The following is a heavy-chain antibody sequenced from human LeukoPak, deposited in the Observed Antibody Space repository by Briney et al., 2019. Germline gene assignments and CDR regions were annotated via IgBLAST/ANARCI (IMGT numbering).Heavy chain of an antibody. CDR1: GGSISSSLYY. J-gene: IGHJ3*02. D-gene: IGHD4-11*01. V-gene: IGHV4-39*07. Sequence: SETLSLTCTVSGGSISSSLYYWAWIRQPPGKGLEWIGSIYYNGDTYYNPPLKSRVTISFDTSESQVSLHLSSVTAADTAIYYCARGPNTVGNYRAFDTWGQGTMVTVSS. CDR3: ARGPNTVGNYRAFDT. CDR2: IYYNGDT.